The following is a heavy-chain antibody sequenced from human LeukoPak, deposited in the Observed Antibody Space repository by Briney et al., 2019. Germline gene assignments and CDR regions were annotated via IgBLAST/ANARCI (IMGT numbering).Heavy chain of an antibody. CDR2: ISTAGDT. D-gene: IGHD3-22*01. Sequence: SGGSLRLSCAASGFTFSRYDMHWVRQVTGKGLEWVSAISTAGDTYYPGSVKGRFTASRENAKNSLYLQMNSLSAGDTAVYYCARDISGGYDGLDVWGQGTTVTVSS. J-gene: IGHJ6*02. CDR3: ARDISGGYDGLDV. CDR1: GFTFSRYD. V-gene: IGHV3-13*01.